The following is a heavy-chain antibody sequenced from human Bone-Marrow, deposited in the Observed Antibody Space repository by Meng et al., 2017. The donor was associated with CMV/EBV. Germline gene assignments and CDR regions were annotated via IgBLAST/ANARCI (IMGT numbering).Heavy chain of an antibody. CDR2: ISAYSGDT. J-gene: IGHJ4*02. CDR1: GYTFTTFD. V-gene: IGHV1-18*04. CDR3: VRGGGDDGLDF. Sequence: ASVKVSCKTSGYTFTTFDINWVRQAPGQGLEWMALISAYSGDTKYAQKFQGRVTLSPDTSTRTAYMEIRSLRSDDTAVYFCVRGGGDDGLDFWGQGTLVTVSS. D-gene: IGHD3-10*01.